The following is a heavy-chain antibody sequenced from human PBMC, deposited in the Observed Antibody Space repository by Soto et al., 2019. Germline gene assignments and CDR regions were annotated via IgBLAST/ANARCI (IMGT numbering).Heavy chain of an antibody. V-gene: IGHV3-23*01. J-gene: IGHJ6*02. CDR3: ANRFVIVPAVLGRNYHYGMDV. CDR2: IGGGGAGT. CDR1: GFIFSDYV. Sequence: EVQLLESGGGLVQPGESLRLSCVASGFIFSDYVINWVRQAPVKELEWVCAIGGGGAGTSYSDSVNGRFTIFRDTSRNTVHMQMNSLRAEDTAVYYCANRFVIVPAVLGRNYHYGMDVWGQGTTVTVSS. D-gene: IGHD2-2*01.